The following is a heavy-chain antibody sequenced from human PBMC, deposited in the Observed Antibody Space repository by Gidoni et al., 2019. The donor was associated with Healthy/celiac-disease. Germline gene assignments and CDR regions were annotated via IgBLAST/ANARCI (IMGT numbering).Heavy chain of an antibody. J-gene: IGHJ4*02. CDR2: ISSSSSYI. CDR3: ARWSIAAGGEVDY. V-gene: IGHV3-21*01. CDR1: GFTFSSYS. Sequence: EVQLVESGGGLVKPGGSLRLSCAASGFTFSSYSMNWVRQAPGKGLEWVSSISSSSSYIYYADSVKGRFTISRDNAKNSLYLQMNSLRAEDTAVYYCARWSIAAGGEVDYWGQGTLVTVSS. D-gene: IGHD6-13*01.